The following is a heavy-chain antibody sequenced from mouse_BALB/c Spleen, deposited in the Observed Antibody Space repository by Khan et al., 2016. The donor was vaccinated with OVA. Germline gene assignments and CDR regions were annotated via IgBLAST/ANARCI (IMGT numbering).Heavy chain of an antibody. Sequence: QVQLKQSGAELARPGASVKLSCKASGYTFTDYNINWVKQRTGQGLEWIGEIYPGSNNTYYNEKFKGKATLTADKSSSTAYMQLSSLTSEDSAVYFCAREWGAWFAYWGQGTLVTVSA. CDR1: GYTFTDYN. CDR3: AREWGAWFAY. J-gene: IGHJ3*01. CDR2: IYPGSNNT. V-gene: IGHV1-77*01.